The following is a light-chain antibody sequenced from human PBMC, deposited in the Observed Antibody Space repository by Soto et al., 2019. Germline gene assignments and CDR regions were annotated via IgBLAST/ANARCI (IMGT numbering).Light chain of an antibody. V-gene: IGKV3-20*01. CDR3: QDYGSSRT. Sequence: EIVLTQAPGTLSLSPGERATLSCRASQSVSSSYLDWYQQKPGQAPRLLIYGASSMATGIPDRFSGSGSGTEFTLTISRLETEDFAVYYCQDYGSSRTFGQGTRVEIK. J-gene: IGKJ1*01. CDR1: QSVSSSY. CDR2: GAS.